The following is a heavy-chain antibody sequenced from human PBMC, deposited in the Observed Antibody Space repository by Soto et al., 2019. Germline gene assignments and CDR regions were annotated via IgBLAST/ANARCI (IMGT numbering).Heavy chain of an antibody. D-gene: IGHD3-10*01. CDR1: GGSISSTNW. Sequence: SESLSLTCAVSGGSISSTNWWDWVRQPPGKGLEWIGEVYHSGSTNYNPALKSRVTISVDKSKNQFSVRLNSVTAADTAVYYCAGRRDDSGSLDYWGQGTLVTVSS. CDR3: AGRRDDSGSLDY. V-gene: IGHV4-4*02. J-gene: IGHJ4*02. CDR2: VYHSGST.